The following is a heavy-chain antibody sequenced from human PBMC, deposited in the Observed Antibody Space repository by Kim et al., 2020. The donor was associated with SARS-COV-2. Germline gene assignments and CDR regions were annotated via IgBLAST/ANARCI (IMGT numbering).Heavy chain of an antibody. D-gene: IGHD3-16*01. V-gene: IGHV5-51*01. Sequence: SDARYSPSFQGQVTISADKSIATAYLQWSSLKASDTAMYYCARVMMGALDIWGQGTMVTVSS. J-gene: IGHJ3*02. CDR2: SDA. CDR3: ARVMMGALDI.